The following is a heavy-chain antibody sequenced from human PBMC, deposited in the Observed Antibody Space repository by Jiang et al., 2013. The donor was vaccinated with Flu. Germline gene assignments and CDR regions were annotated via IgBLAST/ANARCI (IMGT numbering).Heavy chain of an antibody. V-gene: IGHV5-51*01. CDR2: IYPGDSDT. Sequence: GAEVKKPGESLKISCKGFWIQVHQLLDRAGVRQMPGKGLEWMGIIYPGDSDTRYSPSFQGQVTISADKSISTAYLQWSSLKASDTAMYYCASRYCSSSSCYRSPPGLYGLDVWGQGTTVTVSS. CDR1: WIQVHQLL. CDR3: ASRYCSSSSCYRSPPGLYGLDV. D-gene: IGHD2-2*02. J-gene: IGHJ6*02.